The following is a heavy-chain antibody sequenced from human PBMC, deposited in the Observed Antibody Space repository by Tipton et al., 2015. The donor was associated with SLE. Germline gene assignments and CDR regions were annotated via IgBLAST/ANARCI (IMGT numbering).Heavy chain of an antibody. Sequence: TLSLTCAVYGGSFSGYYWSWIRQPPGKGLEWIGEINHSGSTNYNPSLKSRVTISVDTSKNQFSLKLSSVTAADTAVYYCARLPRSGGSSGWTSAFDIWGQGTMVTVSS. D-gene: IGHD6-19*01. CDR3: ARLPRSGGSSGWTSAFDI. J-gene: IGHJ3*02. CDR1: GGSFSGYY. CDR2: INHSGST. V-gene: IGHV4-34*01.